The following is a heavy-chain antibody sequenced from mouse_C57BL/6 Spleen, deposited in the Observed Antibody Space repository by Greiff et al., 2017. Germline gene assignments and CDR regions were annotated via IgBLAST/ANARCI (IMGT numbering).Heavy chain of an antibody. Sequence: VQLQQSVAELVRPGASVKLSCTASGFNIQNTYMHWVKQRPEQGLEWIGRIDPANGNTKYAPKFQGKATITADTSSNTAYLQLSSLTSEDTAIYYCARDGNYIDYWGQGTTLTVSS. CDR2: IDPANGNT. V-gene: IGHV14-3*01. J-gene: IGHJ2*01. CDR1: GFNIQNTY. D-gene: IGHD2-1*01. CDR3: ARDGNYIDY.